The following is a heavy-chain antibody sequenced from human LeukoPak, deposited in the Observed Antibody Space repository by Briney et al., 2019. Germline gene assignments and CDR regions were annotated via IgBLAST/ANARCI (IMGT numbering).Heavy chain of an antibody. CDR2: MSYDGSNK. J-gene: IGHJ3*02. CDR3: RKAGGSYGKNDAFDN. V-gene: IGHV3-30*18. D-gene: IGHD5-18*01. Sequence: GGSLRLSCAASGFTFTSYGMHWVRQAPGKGLEWVAVMSYDGSNKYYEDFVKWRFTISRDNSNNTLYLQMNSLTAEDPAVYYFRKAGGSYGKNDAFDNWGQGTMVTVSS. CDR1: GFTFTSYG.